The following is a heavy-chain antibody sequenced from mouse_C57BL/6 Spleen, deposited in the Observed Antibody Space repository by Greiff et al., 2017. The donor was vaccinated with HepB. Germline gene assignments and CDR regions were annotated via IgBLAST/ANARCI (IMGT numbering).Heavy chain of an antibody. CDR3: ARWGSSYDYYAMDY. Sequence: QVQLQQPGAELVRPGSSVKLSCEASGYTFTSYWMHWVKQRPIQGLEWIGNIDPSDSETHYNQKFKDKATLTVDKSSSTAYMQLSSLTSEDSAVYYCARWGSSYDYYAMDYWGQGTSVTVSS. D-gene: IGHD1-1*01. CDR2: IDPSDSET. J-gene: IGHJ4*01. V-gene: IGHV1-52*01. CDR1: GYTFTSYW.